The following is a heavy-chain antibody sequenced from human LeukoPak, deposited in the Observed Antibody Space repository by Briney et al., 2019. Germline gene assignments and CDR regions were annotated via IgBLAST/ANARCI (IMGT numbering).Heavy chain of an antibody. Sequence: SETLSLTCTVSGGSINSYDWSWIRQPAGKGLEWIGRIYTSGSPNYNPSLKSRVTMSVDTSKNQFSLKLSSVTAADTAVYYCARLYYDSSGYYLGFDYWGQGTLVTVSS. CDR3: ARLYYDSSGYYLGFDY. CDR2: IYTSGSP. D-gene: IGHD3-22*01. CDR1: GGSINSYD. V-gene: IGHV4-4*07. J-gene: IGHJ4*02.